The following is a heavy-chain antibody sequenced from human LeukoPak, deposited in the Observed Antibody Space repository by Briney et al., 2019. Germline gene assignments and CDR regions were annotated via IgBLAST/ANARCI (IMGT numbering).Heavy chain of an antibody. CDR3: ARARYCSSTSCPLNDFDY. J-gene: IGHJ4*02. CDR2: INPNSGGT. D-gene: IGHD2-2*01. CDR1: GYTFTSYG. Sequence: ASVTVSYTASGYTFTSYGISWVRQAPGQGLEWMGWINPNSGGTNYAQKFQGRVTMTRDTSISTAYMELSRLRSDDTAVYYCARARYCSSTSCPLNDFDYWGQGTLVTVSS. V-gene: IGHV1-2*02.